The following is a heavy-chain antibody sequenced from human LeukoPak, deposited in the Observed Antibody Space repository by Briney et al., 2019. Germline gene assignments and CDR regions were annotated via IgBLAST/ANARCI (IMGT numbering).Heavy chain of an antibody. Sequence: PGGSLRLSCAASGFTFSNYGMNWVRQAPGKRLEWVANIKQDGSEKYYVDSVKGRFTISRDNAKNSLYLQMNSLRAEDTAVYYCARASYYYDSSGYYRYYFDYWGQGTLVTVSS. D-gene: IGHD3-22*01. CDR3: ARASYYYDSSGYYRYYFDY. CDR1: GFTFSNYG. CDR2: IKQDGSEK. J-gene: IGHJ4*02. V-gene: IGHV3-7*03.